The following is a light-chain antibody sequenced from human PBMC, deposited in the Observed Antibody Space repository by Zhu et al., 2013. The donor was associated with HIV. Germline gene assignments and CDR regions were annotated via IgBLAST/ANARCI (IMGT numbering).Light chain of an antibody. Sequence: QSVLTQPPSASGTPGQSVTISCSGSSSNIGSNTVNWYQQLPGTAPKLLIYTNNQRPSGVPDRFSGSKSGTSASLAISGLQSEDEADYYCAAWDDDLNGVLFGGGTKLTVL. CDR2: TNN. J-gene: IGLJ2*01. CDR3: AAWDDDLNGVL. CDR1: SSNIGSNT. V-gene: IGLV1-44*01.